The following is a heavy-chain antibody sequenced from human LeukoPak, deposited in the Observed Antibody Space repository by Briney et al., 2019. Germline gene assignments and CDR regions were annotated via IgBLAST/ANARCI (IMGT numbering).Heavy chain of an antibody. J-gene: IGHJ3*02. Sequence: GRSLRLSCAASGFTFSSYAMHWVRQAPGKGLEWGAVISYYGSNKYYADSVKGRFTISRDNSKNTLYLQMNSLRAEDTAVYYCARDGPATTVTTLAFDIWGQGTMVTVSS. V-gene: IGHV3-30*04. CDR1: GFTFSSYA. D-gene: IGHD4-17*01. CDR2: ISYYGSNK. CDR3: ARDGPATTVTTLAFDI.